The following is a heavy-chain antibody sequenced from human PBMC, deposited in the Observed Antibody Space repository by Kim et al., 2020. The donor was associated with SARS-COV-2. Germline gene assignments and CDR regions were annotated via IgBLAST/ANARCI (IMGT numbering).Heavy chain of an antibody. CDR3: AHNGGDY. CDR2: WDDAK. V-gene: IGHV2-5*02. D-gene: IGHD2-15*01. Sequence: WDDAKSYSPSLKSRLTITKDTSKNQVVLTMTNMDHVDTATYYCAHNGGDYWGQGTLVTVSS. J-gene: IGHJ4*02.